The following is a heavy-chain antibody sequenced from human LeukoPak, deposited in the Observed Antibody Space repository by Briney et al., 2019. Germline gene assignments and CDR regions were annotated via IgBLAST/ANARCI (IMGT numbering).Heavy chain of an antibody. Sequence: GESLQISCRGSGYIFNYWIGWVRQMPGKGLEWMGIIHPGDSETRYSPSFEGHVTLSADKSISTAYLQWTSLKASDTAVYYCASLPRGSGFDYWGQGTLVTVSS. J-gene: IGHJ4*02. CDR2: IHPGDSET. CDR1: GYIFNYW. V-gene: IGHV5-51*01. D-gene: IGHD6-19*01. CDR3: ASLPRGSGFDY.